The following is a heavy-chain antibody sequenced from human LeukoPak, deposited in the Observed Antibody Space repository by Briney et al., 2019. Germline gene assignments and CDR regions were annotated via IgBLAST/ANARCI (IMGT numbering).Heavy chain of an antibody. Sequence: PGRSLRLSCAASGFTFNSYAVHWVRQAPGKGLEWVAVISYDGSNKYYADSVKGRFTISRDNSKNTVYLQMNSLRPEDTAVYYCARGDSSGYYVVSVDYWGQGTLVTVSS. CDR1: GFTFNSYA. CDR3: ARGDSSGYYVVSVDY. J-gene: IGHJ4*02. V-gene: IGHV3-30-3*01. D-gene: IGHD3-22*01. CDR2: ISYDGSNK.